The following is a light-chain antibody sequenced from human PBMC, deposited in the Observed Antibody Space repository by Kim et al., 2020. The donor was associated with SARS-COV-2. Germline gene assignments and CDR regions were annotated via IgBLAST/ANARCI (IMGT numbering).Light chain of an antibody. CDR1: SSNIASNA. V-gene: IGLV1-44*01. J-gene: IGLJ2*01. CDR3: ATWDDSLNGGV. CDR2: TNS. Sequence: GQRVIISCSGSSSNIASNAVRWDPQVPGTAPKYLIHTNSPRPSGVPDRFSGSQSGTSASLVISGLQSEDEADYYCATWDDSLNGGVFGGGTQLTVL.